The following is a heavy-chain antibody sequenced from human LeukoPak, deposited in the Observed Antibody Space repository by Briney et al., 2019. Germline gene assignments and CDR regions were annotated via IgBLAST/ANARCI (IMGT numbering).Heavy chain of an antibody. CDR3: ARSQLEHPYYYGMDV. Sequence: GGSLRLSCAASGFIFSSFSVNWVRQAPGKGLEWVSSISTSGGLSSVYYADSVKGRFTISRDNAKNSLFLQMNSLGAEDTAVYYCARSQLEHPYYYGMDVWGQGTTVTVSS. V-gene: IGHV3-21*01. J-gene: IGHJ6*02. CDR1: GFIFSSFS. CDR2: ISTSGGLSSV. D-gene: IGHD1-1*01.